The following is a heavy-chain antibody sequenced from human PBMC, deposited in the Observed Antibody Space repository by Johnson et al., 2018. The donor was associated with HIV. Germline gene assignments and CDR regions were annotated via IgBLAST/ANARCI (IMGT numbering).Heavy chain of an antibody. CDR2: IYSGGST. CDR1: GFTFDDDG. CDR3: AKSPLGRLREGAFDI. Sequence: VQLVESGGGVVRPGGSLRLSCAASGFTFDDDGMSWVRQAPGKGLEWVSVIYSGGSTYYADSVKGRFTISRDNSKNTLYLQMNSLRAEDTAVYYCAKSPLGRLREGAFDIWGQGTMVTVSS. D-gene: IGHD7-27*01. J-gene: IGHJ3*02. V-gene: IGHV3-66*02.